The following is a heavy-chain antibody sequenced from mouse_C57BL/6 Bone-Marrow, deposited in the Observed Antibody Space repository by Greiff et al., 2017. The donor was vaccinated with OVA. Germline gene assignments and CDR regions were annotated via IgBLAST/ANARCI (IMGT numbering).Heavy chain of an antibody. CDR1: GYAFSSSW. CDR2: IYPGDGDT. CDR3: AGHYSNCYQFLCCFAY. D-gene: IGHD2-5*01. J-gene: IGHJ2*01. Sequence: QVQLQQPGPELVKPGASVKISCKASGYAFSSSWMNWVKQRPGKGLEWIGRIYPGDGDTNYNGKFKGKATLTADKSSSTAYMRHSSLPPKNSAVYYCAGHYSNCYQFLCCFAYWGQGTTLTVSS. V-gene: IGHV1-82*01.